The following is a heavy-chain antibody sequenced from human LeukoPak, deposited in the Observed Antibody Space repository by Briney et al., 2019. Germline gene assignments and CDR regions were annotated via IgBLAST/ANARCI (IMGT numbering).Heavy chain of an antibody. Sequence: GGSLRLSCAASGFTFSSYAMSWVRQAPGKGLEWVANIGEDGSEKYYVDSVKGRFTISRDNAKNSLYLQMNSLRGEDTAMYYCASGGGWLVHYWGQGTQVTVSS. V-gene: IGHV3-7*01. D-gene: IGHD6-19*01. CDR1: GFTFSSYA. CDR3: ASGGGWLVHY. CDR2: IGEDGSEK. J-gene: IGHJ4*02.